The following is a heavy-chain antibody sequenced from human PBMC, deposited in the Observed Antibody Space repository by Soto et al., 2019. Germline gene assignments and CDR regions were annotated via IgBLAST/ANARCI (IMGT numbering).Heavy chain of an antibody. CDR3: TRSYGGRSGGYSAPNWLFDI. J-gene: IGHJ3*02. CDR1: GFSSGEYG. Sequence: PGGSLRLSCTASGFSSGEYGMSWFRQAPGKGLEWVGFIRSKAYGGTTEYAASVKGRFTISRDDYKSIAYLHMNSLKIEDTAVYYCTRSYGGRSGGYSAPNWLFDIWGQGTKVTVSS. CDR2: IRSKAYGGTT. D-gene: IGHD3-22*01. V-gene: IGHV3-49*03.